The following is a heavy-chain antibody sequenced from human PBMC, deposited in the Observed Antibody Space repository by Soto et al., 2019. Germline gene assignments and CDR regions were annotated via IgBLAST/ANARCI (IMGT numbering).Heavy chain of an antibody. J-gene: IGHJ3*02. CDR1: GGSINSGDYH. Sequence: QVQLQESGPGLVKPSQTLSLNCSVSGGSINSGDYHWSWIRQHAGQGLEWIGYIYYSGTTYYNPSLKSRVTISIDTSKNQFSLAMTSVTAADTAVYYCARVRGHAFDIRGQGTMVTVSS. D-gene: IGHD3-10*01. V-gene: IGHV4-31*03. CDR2: IYYSGTT. CDR3: ARVRGHAFDI.